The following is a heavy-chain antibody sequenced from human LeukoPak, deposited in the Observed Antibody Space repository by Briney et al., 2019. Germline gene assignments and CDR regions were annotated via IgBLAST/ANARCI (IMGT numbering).Heavy chain of an antibody. V-gene: IGHV3-23*01. D-gene: IGHD6-25*01. J-gene: IGHJ4*02. CDR3: APRGIAAY. CDR1: GFTFSNYG. CDR2: INYGRGDST. Sequence: GGSLRLSCAASGFTFSNYGMTWVRQAPGKGLEWVSVINYGRGDSTYYADSVKGRFTISRDNSKNTLYLQMNSLRVEDTAVYYCAPRGIAAYWGQGTLVTVSS.